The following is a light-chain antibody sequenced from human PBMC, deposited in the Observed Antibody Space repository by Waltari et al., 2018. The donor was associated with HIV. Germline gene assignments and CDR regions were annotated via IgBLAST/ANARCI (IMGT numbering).Light chain of an antibody. CDR2: RAS. V-gene: IGKV3-15*01. CDR1: QSVSSN. Sequence: EIVLTQSPATLSVSPGERATLSCRASQSVSSNLAWYQQKPGQAPWLLIYRASTRTTGIPARFSGSGSGTEFTLTISSLQSEDFAVYYCQQYNDWPRGPFGQGTRLEIK. CDR3: QQYNDWPRGP. J-gene: IGKJ2*01.